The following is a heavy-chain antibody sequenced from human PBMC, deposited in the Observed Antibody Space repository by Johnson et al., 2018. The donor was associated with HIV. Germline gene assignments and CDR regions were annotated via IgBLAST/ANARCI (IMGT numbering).Heavy chain of an antibody. CDR1: GFTFSSYW. D-gene: IGHD6-13*01. CDR2: ISGSGGNT. V-gene: IGHV3-23*04. CDR3: ARDRPYSSSGRGAFDI. Sequence: VQLVESGGGLVQPGGSLRLSCAASGFTFSSYWMHWVRQAPGKGLEWVSAISGSGGNTHYADSVKGRFIISRDNSKNSLSLQLNSLRPDDTAVYFCARDRPYSSSGRGAFDIWGQGTMVTVSS. J-gene: IGHJ3*02.